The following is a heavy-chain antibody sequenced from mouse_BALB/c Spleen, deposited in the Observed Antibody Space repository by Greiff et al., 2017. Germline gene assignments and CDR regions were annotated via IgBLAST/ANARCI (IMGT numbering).Heavy chain of an antibody. D-gene: IGHD1-2*01. V-gene: IGHV14-3*02. CDR3: ARSGDYGYGYAMDY. CDR2: IDPANGNT. CDR1: GFNIKDTY. J-gene: IGHJ4*01. Sequence: EVQLQQSGAELVKPGASVKLSCTASGFNIKDTYMHWVKQRPEQGLEWIGRIDPANGNTKYDPKFQGKATITADTSSNTAYLQLSSLTSEDTAVYYCARSGDYGYGYAMDYWGQGTSVTGSS.